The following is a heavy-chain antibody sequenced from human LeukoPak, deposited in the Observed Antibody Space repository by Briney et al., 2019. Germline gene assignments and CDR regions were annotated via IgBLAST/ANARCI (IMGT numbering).Heavy chain of an antibody. CDR3: ARDLSYYYDSSGYYYFDY. CDR2: IIPIFGTA. J-gene: IGHJ4*02. V-gene: IGHV1-69*01. CDR1: GGTFSSYA. D-gene: IGHD3-22*01. Sequence: SVKVSCKASGGTFSSYAISWVRQAPGQGLEWVGGIIPIFGTANYAQKFQGRVTITADESTSTAYMELSSLRSEDTAVYYCARDLSYYYDSSGYYYFDYWGQGTLVTVSS.